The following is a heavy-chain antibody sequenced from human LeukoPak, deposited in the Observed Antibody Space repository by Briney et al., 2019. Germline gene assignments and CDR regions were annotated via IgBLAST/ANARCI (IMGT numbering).Heavy chain of an antibody. CDR2: IKQDGSEK. J-gene: IGHJ5*02. D-gene: IGHD6-13*01. CDR3: ARELVQNLDP. CDR1: GFTFSNYW. Sequence: GGSLRLSCAASGFTFSNYWLNWVRRAPGKGLEWVANIKQDGSEKYYVDSVKGRFTISRDNAKNLLYLQMNSLRVEDTAMCYCARELVQNLDPWGQGTLVTVSS. V-gene: IGHV3-7*05.